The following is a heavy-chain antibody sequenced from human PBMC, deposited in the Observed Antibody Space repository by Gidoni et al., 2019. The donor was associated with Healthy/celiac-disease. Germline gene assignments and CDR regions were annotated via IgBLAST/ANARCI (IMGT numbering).Heavy chain of an antibody. V-gene: IGHV3-33*01. CDR1: GFTFSSYG. CDR2: IWYDGSNK. Sequence: QVQLVESGGGVVQPGRSLRLSCASSGFTFSSYGMHWVRQAPGKGLEWVAVIWYDGSNKYYADSVKGRFTISRDNSKNTLYLQMNSLRAEDTAVYYCARDGDGFDYWGQGTLVTVSS. J-gene: IGHJ4*02. CDR3: ARDGDGFDY.